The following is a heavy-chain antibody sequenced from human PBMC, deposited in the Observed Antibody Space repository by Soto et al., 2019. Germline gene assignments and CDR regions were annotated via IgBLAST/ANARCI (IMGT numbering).Heavy chain of an antibody. J-gene: IGHJ3*01. D-gene: IGHD2-2*01. Sequence: GESLKISCAASGFPFISYSMNWVRQAPGMGLEWVSYISTSSAIYYADSVKGRFTISRDNAKNSLYLQMNSLRAEDTAVYYCARASNIGYCSSASCYDDVWGQGTMVTVSS. V-gene: IGHV3-48*01. CDR1: GFPFISYS. CDR2: ISTSSAI. CDR3: ARASNIGYCSSASCYDDV.